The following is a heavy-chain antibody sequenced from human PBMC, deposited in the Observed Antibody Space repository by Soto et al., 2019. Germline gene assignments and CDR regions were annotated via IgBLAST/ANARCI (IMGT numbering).Heavy chain of an antibody. CDR1: GGTFSSYA. V-gene: IGHV1-69*13. CDR2: IIPIFGTA. CDR3: ASNGGSSSHLGYYYYGMDV. D-gene: IGHD6-6*01. J-gene: IGHJ6*02. Sequence: ASVKVSCKASGGTFSSYAISWVRQAPGQGLEWMGGIIPIFGTANYAQKFQGRVTITADESTSTAYMELSSLRSEDTAVYYCASNGGSSSHLGYYYYGMDVWGQGTTVTVSS.